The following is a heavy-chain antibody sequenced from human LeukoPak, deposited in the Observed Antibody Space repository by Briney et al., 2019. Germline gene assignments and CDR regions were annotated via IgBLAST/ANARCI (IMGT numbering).Heavy chain of an antibody. J-gene: IGHJ4*02. CDR3: ARGGLRFLEWFDY. D-gene: IGHD3-3*01. Sequence: SETLSLTCAVYGGSFSVYYWSWIRKPPGKGREWIGYFYYSGCTYYNPSLKSRVTISVDTSKNQFSLKLSSVTAADTAVYYGARGGLRFLEWFDYWGQGTLVTVSS. CDR2: FYYSGCT. CDR1: GGSFSVYY. V-gene: IGHV4-30-4*08.